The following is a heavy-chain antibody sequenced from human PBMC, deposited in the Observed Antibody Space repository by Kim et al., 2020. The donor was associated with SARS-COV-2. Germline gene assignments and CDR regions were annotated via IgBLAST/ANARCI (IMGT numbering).Heavy chain of an antibody. CDR3: AKVPTFIVVVVAATGGSSY. D-gene: IGHD2-15*01. Sequence: GGSLRLSCAASGFTFSSYGMHWVRQAPGKGLEWVAVISYDGSNKYYADSVKGRFTISRDNSKNTLYLQMNSLRAEDTAVYYCAKVPTFIVVVVAATGGSSYWGQGTLVTVSS. CDR1: GFTFSSYG. CDR2: ISYDGSNK. V-gene: IGHV3-30*18. J-gene: IGHJ4*02.